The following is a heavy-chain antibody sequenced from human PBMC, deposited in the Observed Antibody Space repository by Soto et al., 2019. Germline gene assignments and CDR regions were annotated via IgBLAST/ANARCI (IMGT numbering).Heavy chain of an antibody. CDR2: INPNTGAT. J-gene: IGHJ4*02. D-gene: IGHD3-22*01. Sequence: QVQLVQSGAEVRKPGASVRVSCSPSGHPFLDFYVHWVRQAPGKGLEWLGWINPNTGATNYAQKFEGRVTVIRDMSINTAYMELSRLTSDDTAVYYCARIPYYYDTGGTDYFWGPGTLVTVSS. CDR3: ARIPYYYDTGGTDYF. V-gene: IGHV1-2*02. CDR1: GHPFLDFY.